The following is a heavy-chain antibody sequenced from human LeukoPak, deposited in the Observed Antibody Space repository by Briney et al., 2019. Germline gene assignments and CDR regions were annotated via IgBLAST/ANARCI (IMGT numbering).Heavy chain of an antibody. CDR2: ISYDGSNE. D-gene: IGHD5-18*01. Sequence: GGSLRLSCAASGFTFSSYGMHWSRKPQAKGLGWVAVISYDGSNEYYADSVKGRFTISRDNSKNTLYLQMNSLRAEDTAIYYCARGPLNVDTAMDHWGRGTLVTVSS. J-gene: IGHJ4*02. CDR1: GFTFSSYG. V-gene: IGHV3-30*03. CDR3: ARGPLNVDTAMDH.